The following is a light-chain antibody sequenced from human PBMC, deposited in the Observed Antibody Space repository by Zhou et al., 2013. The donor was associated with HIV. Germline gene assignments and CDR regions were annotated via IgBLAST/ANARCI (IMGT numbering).Light chain of an antibody. CDR2: AAS. CDR3: QQSYSTPPT. CDR1: QGISSW. V-gene: IGKV1-12*01. Sequence: DIQMTQSPSSLSASIGDTVTITCRASQGISSWLGWYQQRPGKAPKLLIYAASSLQSGVPSRFSGSRSGTDFTLTISSLQPEDFATYYCQQSYSTPPTFGQGTKLEIK. J-gene: IGKJ2*01.